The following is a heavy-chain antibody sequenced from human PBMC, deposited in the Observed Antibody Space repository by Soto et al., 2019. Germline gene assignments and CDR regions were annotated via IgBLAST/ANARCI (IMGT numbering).Heavy chain of an antibody. CDR2: ISSSGNTI. CDR1: GFTFSDYY. D-gene: IGHD3-3*01. Sequence: GGSLRLSCAASGFTFSDYYMSWIRQAPGKGLEWVSYISSSGNTIYYADSVKGRFTISRDNAKNSLYLQMNSLRAEDTAMYYCASGSSYYISSFDYWGQGTLVTVSS. CDR3: ASGSSYYISSFDY. J-gene: IGHJ4*02. V-gene: IGHV3-11*01.